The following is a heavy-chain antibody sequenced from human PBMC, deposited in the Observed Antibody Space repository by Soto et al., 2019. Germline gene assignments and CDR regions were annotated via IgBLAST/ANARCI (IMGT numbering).Heavy chain of an antibody. CDR3: VRHRVGSYYYFDY. D-gene: IGHD1-26*01. CDR2: IDPSDSYT. Sequence: GESLKSFCKGSGYTFTDYWISWVRQMPGKGLEWMGRIDPSDSYTSNSPSFQGHVTISADKSINTACMQWSSLKASDTAMYYCVRHRVGSYYYFDYWGQGALVTVSS. J-gene: IGHJ4*02. V-gene: IGHV5-10-1*01. CDR1: GYTFTDYW.